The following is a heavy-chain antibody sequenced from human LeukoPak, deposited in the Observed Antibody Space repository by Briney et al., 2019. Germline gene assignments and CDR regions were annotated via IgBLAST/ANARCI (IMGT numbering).Heavy chain of an antibody. V-gene: IGHV4-59*01. D-gene: IGHD5-18*01. CDR3: ARDPYSYGYFDY. Sequence: KPSETLSLTCAVYGGSFSGYYWSWIRQPPGKGLEWIGYIYYSGSTNYNPSLKSRVTISVDTSKNQFSLKLSSVTAADTAVYYCARDPYSYGYFDYWGQGTLVTVSS. CDR1: GGSFSGYY. CDR2: IYYSGST. J-gene: IGHJ4*02.